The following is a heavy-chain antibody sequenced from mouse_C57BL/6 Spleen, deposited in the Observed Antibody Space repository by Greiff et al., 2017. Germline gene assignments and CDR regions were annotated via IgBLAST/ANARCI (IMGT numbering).Heavy chain of an antibody. V-gene: IGHV1-62-2*01. Sequence: QVQLQQSGAELVKPGASVKLSCKASGYTFTEYTIHWVKQRSGQGLEWIGWFYPGSGSIKYNEKFKGKAKLTAVTSASTAYMELSSLTNEDSAVYYCTREADGYYVYWGQGTLVTVSA. D-gene: IGHD2-3*01. CDR2: FYPGSGSI. CDR3: TREADGYYVY. CDR1: GYTFTEYT. J-gene: IGHJ3*01.